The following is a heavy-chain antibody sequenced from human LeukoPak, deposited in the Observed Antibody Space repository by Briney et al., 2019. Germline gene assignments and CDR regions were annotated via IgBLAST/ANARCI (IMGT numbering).Heavy chain of an antibody. Sequence: GASVKVSCKASGYTFTGYYMHWVRQAPGQGLEWMGWINPSSGGTNYAQKFQGWVTMTRDTSISTAYMELSRLRSDDTAVYYCARGPRVFGSYFYYFDYWGQGTLVTVSS. CDR1: GYTFTGYY. V-gene: IGHV1-2*04. CDR2: INPSSGGT. J-gene: IGHJ4*02. D-gene: IGHD1-26*01. CDR3: ARGPRVFGSYFYYFDY.